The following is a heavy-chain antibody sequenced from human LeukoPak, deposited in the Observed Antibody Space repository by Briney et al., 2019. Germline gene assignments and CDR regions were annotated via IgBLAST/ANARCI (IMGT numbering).Heavy chain of an antibody. Sequence: PGGSLQISGKGSGSNFTTDWIGWVRQLPGKGLEWMVIIRPGDSYIGYSPSFQGQVTISVDKSINTAYLQWSSLKASDSAFYYCAAGGGYWGQGTLVTVSS. J-gene: IGHJ4*02. CDR3: AAGGGY. V-gene: IGHV5-51*01. D-gene: IGHD3-16*01. CDR2: IRPGDSYI. CDR1: GSNFTTDW.